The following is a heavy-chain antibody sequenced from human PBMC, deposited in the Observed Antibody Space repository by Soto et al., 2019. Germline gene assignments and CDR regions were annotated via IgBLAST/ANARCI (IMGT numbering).Heavy chain of an antibody. Sequence: QVQLVQSGAEVKKPGSSVKVSCKASGGTFSSYAISWVRQAPGQGLEWMGGIIPIFGTANYAQKFQGRVTITADKSTSTAYMELSSLRSEDTAVDYCARAPLLPWSGYWRLANWFDPWGQGTLVTVSS. D-gene: IGHD3-3*01. CDR2: IIPIFGTA. CDR3: ARAPLLPWSGYWRLANWFDP. CDR1: GGTFSSYA. J-gene: IGHJ5*02. V-gene: IGHV1-69*06.